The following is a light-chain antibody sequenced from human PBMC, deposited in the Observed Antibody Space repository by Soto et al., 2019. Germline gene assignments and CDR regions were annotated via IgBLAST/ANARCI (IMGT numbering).Light chain of an antibody. CDR3: QQLNNLPFT. J-gene: IGKJ5*01. CDR2: EAS. CDR1: HDISTY. V-gene: IGKV1-9*01. Sequence: DIQLTQSPSLLSASVGDRVTITCRASHDISTYLAWYQQKPGKAPKLMIYEASTLQSGVPSRFSGSGSGTEFTLTISGLLPEDFATYHCQQLNNLPFTFGQGTRLDTK.